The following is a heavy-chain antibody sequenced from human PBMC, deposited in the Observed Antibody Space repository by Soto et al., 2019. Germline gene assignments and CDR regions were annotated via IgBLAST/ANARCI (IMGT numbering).Heavy chain of an antibody. J-gene: IGHJ6*02. CDR3: AKNGQPPYYYYGMDV. CDR1: GYTFSRYG. V-gene: IGHV1-18*01. D-gene: IGHD2-8*01. CDR2: ITGYNGDT. Sequence: QGKLVQSGPEVKKPGASVKVSGKTSGYTFSRYGISWVRQAPGQGLEWMGWITGYNGDTNYAQKVQGRVTMTIDTSTYTAYMELRSLTSDDTAIYYCAKNGQPPYYYYGMDVWGQGTTVTVSS.